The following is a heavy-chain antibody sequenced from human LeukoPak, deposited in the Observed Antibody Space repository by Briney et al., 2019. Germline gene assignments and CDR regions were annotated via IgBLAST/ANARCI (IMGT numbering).Heavy chain of an antibody. CDR2: IDWDDDK. CDR1: GFSLSTSGMC. D-gene: IGHD3-16*01. J-gene: IGHJ3*02. V-gene: IGHV2-70*11. Sequence: SGPALVKPTQTLTLTCSFSGFSLSTSGMCVSWIRQPPGKALEWLARIDWDDDKYYSTSLKTRLTISKDTSKNQVVLTMTNMDPVDTATYYCARRPGGLSPGTGDAFDIWGQGTMVTVSS. CDR3: ARRPGGLSPGTGDAFDI.